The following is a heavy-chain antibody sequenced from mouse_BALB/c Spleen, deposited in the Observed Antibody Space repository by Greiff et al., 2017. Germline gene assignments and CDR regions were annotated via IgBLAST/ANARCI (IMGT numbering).Heavy chain of an antibody. CDR1: GFTFSSFG. J-gene: IGHJ2*01. Sequence: EVKLVESGGGLVQPGGSRKLSCAASGFTFSSFGMHWVRQAPEKGLEWVAYISSGSSTIYYADTVKGRFTISRDNPKNTLFLQMTSLRSEDTAMFYCARWGGTPFDYWGQGTTLTVSS. CDR3: ARWGGTPFDY. CDR2: ISSGSSTI. D-gene: IGHD4-1*01. V-gene: IGHV5-17*02.